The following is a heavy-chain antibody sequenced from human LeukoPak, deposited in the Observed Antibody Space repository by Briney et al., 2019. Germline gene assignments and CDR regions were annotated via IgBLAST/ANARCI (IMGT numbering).Heavy chain of an antibody. CDR1: GYSFASYW. V-gene: IGHV5-51*01. CDR2: IYPGDSDT. D-gene: IGHD5-24*01. CDR3: VASVDMATIAFDY. J-gene: IGHJ4*02. Sequence: GESLKISCKGSGYSFASYWIGWVRQMPGKGLEWMGIIYPGDSDTRYSPSFQGQVTISADKSISTAYLQWSSLKASDTAMYYCVASVDMATIAFDYWGQGTLVTVSS.